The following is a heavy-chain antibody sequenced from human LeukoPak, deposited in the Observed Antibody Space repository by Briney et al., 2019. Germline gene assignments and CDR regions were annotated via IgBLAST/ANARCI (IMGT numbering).Heavy chain of an antibody. Sequence: GGSLRLSCAASGFSFSTYSMNWVRQAPGKGPEWVSSITSSSGYTNYADSVKGRFTISRDNAKNSLYLQMNSLRAEDTAVYYCAKDRKRHTSPTVSNEEDYWGQGTLVTVSS. J-gene: IGHJ4*02. CDR1: GFSFSTYS. D-gene: IGHD4-17*01. V-gene: IGHV3-21*04. CDR3: AKDRKRHTSPTVSNEEDY. CDR2: ITSSSGYT.